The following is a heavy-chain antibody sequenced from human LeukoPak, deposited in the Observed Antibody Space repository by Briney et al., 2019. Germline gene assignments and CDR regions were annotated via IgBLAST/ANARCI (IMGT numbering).Heavy chain of an antibody. CDR3: ARGYYVWGSYRSYYFDY. D-gene: IGHD3-16*02. J-gene: IGHJ4*02. V-gene: IGHV4-34*01. Sequence: SETLSLTSAVYGGSFSGYYWSWIRQPPGKGLDWIGEINHSGSTNYNPSLKSRVTISVDTSKNQFSLKLSSVTAADTAVYYCARGYYVWGSYRSYYFDYWGQGTLVTVSS. CDR2: INHSGST. CDR1: GGSFSGYY.